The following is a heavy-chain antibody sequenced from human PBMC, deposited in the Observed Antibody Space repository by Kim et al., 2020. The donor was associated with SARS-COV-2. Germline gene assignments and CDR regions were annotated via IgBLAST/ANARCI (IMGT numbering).Heavy chain of an antibody. CDR1: GFTFSSHT. CDR2: ISSSGTNT. D-gene: IGHD6-19*01. CDR3: AKGMEVAGLRGTFDV. Sequence: GGSLRLSCAASGFTFSSHTMHWVRQAPGKGLELVSTISSSGTNTYYADSVKGRFTISRDNSMNTLYLQMNSLRGEDTALYYCAKGMEVAGLRGTFDVWGQGTMVTVS. V-gene: IGHV3-23*01. J-gene: IGHJ3*01.